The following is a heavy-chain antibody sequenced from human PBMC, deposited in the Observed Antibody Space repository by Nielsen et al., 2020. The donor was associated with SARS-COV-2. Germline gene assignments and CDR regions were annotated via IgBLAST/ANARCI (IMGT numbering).Heavy chain of an antibody. CDR1: GFTFSSYA. V-gene: IGHV3-30-3*01. J-gene: IGHJ4*02. CDR2: ISYDGSNK. D-gene: IGHD6-19*01. Sequence: LSLTCAASGFTFSSYAMHWVRQAPGKGLEWVAVISYDGSNKYYADSVKGRFTISRDNSKNTLYLQMNSLRAEDTAVYYCARDGSGWYISYWGQGTLVTVSS. CDR3: ARDGSGWYISY.